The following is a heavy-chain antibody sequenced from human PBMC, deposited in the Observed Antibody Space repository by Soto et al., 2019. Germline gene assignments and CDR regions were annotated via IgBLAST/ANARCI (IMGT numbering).Heavy chain of an antibody. CDR2: IYYSGST. CDR1: GGSISSSSYY. V-gene: IGHV4-39*01. Sequence: QLQLQESGPGLVKPSETLSLTCTVSGGSISSSSYYWGWIRQPPGKGLEWIGSIYYSGSTYYNPSLKSRVTISVDPSKNQFSLKMSSVTAAHTAVYYCARHKSYCSSTSCYAHWFDPWGQGTLVTVSS. D-gene: IGHD2-2*01. J-gene: IGHJ5*02. CDR3: ARHKSYCSSTSCYAHWFDP.